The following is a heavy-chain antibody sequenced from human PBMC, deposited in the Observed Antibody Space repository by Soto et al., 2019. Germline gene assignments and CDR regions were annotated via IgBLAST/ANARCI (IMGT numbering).Heavy chain of an antibody. J-gene: IGHJ4*02. CDR1: GYTFTSYA. Sequence: EASVKVCCKDSGYTFTSYAIHWVRQAPGQRLEWMGWINAGNGNTKYSQKFQDRVTITRDTSASTAYMELSSLRSEDTAVYYCARDLGGWPDYWGQGTLVTVSS. D-gene: IGHD6-19*01. CDR2: INAGNGNT. CDR3: ARDLGGWPDY. V-gene: IGHV1-3*01.